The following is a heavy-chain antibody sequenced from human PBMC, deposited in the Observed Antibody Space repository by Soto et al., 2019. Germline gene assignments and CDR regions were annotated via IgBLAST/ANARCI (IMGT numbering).Heavy chain of an antibody. CDR2: ISYDGSNK. D-gene: IGHD2-15*01. Sequence: QVQLVESGGGVVQPGRSLRLSCAASGFTFSSYAMHWVRQAPGKGLEWVAVISYDGSNKYYADSVKGRFTISRDNSKNTLYLQMNSLRAEDTAVYYCARETVVTPYYGMDVWGQGTTFTVSS. CDR1: GFTFSSYA. CDR3: ARETVVTPYYGMDV. J-gene: IGHJ6*02. V-gene: IGHV3-30-3*01.